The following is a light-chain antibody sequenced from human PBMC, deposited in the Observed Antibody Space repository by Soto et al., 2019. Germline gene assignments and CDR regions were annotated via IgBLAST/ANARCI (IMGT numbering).Light chain of an antibody. CDR1: QGVSAY. CDR3: QQYASSPYT. J-gene: IGKJ2*01. CDR2: AAA. Sequence: DIQMTQSPSSLSASVGDRVTITCRASQGVSAYLLWYQQRQGTAPKLLIYAAANLVRGVPSRFSGSGSGTNFTLTITTLEPEDSAVYFCQQYASSPYTFGQGTKVEIK. V-gene: IGKV1-39*01.